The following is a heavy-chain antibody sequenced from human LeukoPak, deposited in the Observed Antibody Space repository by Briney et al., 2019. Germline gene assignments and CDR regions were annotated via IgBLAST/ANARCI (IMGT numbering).Heavy chain of an antibody. CDR3: ARSAGDYDGELIGGFDY. CDR2: IYYSGST. Sequence: PSETLSLTCTVSGGSISSYYWSWIRQPPGKGLEWIGYIYYSGSTNYNPSLKSRVTISVDTSKNQFSLKLSSVTAADTAVYYCARSAGDYDGELIGGFDYWGQGTLVTVSS. J-gene: IGHJ4*02. D-gene: IGHD1-26*01. V-gene: IGHV4-59*08. CDR1: GGSISSYY.